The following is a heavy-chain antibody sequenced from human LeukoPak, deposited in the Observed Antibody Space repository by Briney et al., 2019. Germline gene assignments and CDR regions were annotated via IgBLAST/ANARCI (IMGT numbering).Heavy chain of an antibody. Sequence: SETLSLTCSVSGDSISTYSWSWIRQSPGTGLEWIGYIYYSGSTNYNPSLKSRVTISVDTSKNQFSLKLSSVTAADTAVYYCARAPHRYYYIDYWGQGTLVTVSS. CDR1: GDSISTYS. V-gene: IGHV4-59*01. J-gene: IGHJ4*02. CDR3: ARAPHRYYYIDY. CDR2: IYYSGST. D-gene: IGHD3-10*01.